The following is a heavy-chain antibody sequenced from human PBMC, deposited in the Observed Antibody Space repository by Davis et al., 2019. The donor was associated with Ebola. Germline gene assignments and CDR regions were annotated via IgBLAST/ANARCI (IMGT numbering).Heavy chain of an antibody. CDR2: INSDGSST. CDR3: ARDSPLYYYGMDV. Sequence: GESLKISCAASGFTFSTYWMHWVRQAPGKGLVWVSRINSDGSSTTYADSVKGRFTISRDNAKNTLYLQMNSLRAEDTAVYYCARDSPLYYYGMDVWGKGTTVTVSS. CDR1: GFTFSTYW. J-gene: IGHJ6*04. V-gene: IGHV3-74*01.